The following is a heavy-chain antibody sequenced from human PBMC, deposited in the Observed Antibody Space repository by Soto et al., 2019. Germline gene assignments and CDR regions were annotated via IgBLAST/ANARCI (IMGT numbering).Heavy chain of an antibody. CDR3: VRDCSGGDCYSDYGMDV. V-gene: IGHV4-4*07. D-gene: IGHD2-21*01. J-gene: IGHJ6*02. Sequence: SDTLSLPXAVSGDSVSSYYCSWIRQPAGRGLEWIGRIYISGSTDYNPSFKGRVSMSVDRSKNQFSLKLTSVTAADTAVYYGVRDCSGGDCYSDYGMDVWGQGTMVTVSS. CDR2: IYISGST. CDR1: GDSVSSYY.